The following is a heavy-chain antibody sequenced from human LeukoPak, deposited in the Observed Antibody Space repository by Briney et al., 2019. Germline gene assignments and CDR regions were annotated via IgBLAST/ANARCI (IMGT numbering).Heavy chain of an antibody. CDR1: GFTFKKYW. D-gene: IGHD5-24*01. Sequence: ESLSLSCAASGFTFKKYWMNWVRQVPGKGLECLANIKEDGSETYYADSVKGRFTISRDNPKNLLFLQINSLRVEDTAVYYCARETPRRGETRDGYRWGQGTLVTVSS. J-gene: IGHJ4*02. CDR3: ARETPRRGETRDGYR. CDR2: IKEDGSET. V-gene: IGHV3-7*01.